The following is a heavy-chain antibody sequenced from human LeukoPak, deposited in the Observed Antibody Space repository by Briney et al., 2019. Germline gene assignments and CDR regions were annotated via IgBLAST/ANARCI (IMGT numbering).Heavy chain of an antibody. CDR2: IYYSGST. D-gene: IGHD2-2*01. V-gene: IGHV4-61*01. CDR1: GYSISSSYY. Sequence: SETLSVTCTVSGYSISSSYYWSWIRQPPGKGLEWIGYIYYSGSTNYNPSLKSRVTISVDTSKNQFSLKLSSVTAAGTAVYYCARVGVYQLQGWYFDYWGQGTLVTVSS. CDR3: ARVGVYQLQGWYFDY. J-gene: IGHJ4*02.